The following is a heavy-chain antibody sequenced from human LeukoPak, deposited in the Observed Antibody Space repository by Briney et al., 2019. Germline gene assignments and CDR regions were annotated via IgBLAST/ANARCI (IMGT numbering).Heavy chain of an antibody. CDR1: GYSFNSYW. CDR3: ARREAATYYFDY. D-gene: IGHD6-13*01. CDR2: IYPGDSGT. Sequence: GESLETSWKGSGYSFNSYWIGWVRQTPGKGLEWMGIIYPGDSGTRYSPSFQGQVTISADKSISTAYLQWSSLKASDTAMYYCARREAATYYFDYWAQGTLVTVSS. V-gene: IGHV5-51*01. J-gene: IGHJ4*02.